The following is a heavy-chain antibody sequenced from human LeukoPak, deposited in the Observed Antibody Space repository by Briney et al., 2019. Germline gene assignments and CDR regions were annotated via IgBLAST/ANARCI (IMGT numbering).Heavy chain of an antibody. CDR3: ARSIWFGELLPDY. V-gene: IGHV4-59*08. D-gene: IGHD3-10*01. Sequence: SDTLSLTCTVSGGSISSYYWSWIRQPPGKGLEWIGYIYYSGSTNYNPSLKSRVTISVDTSKNQFSLKLSSVTAADTAVYYCARSIWFGELLPDYWGQGTLVTVSS. J-gene: IGHJ4*02. CDR1: GGSISSYY. CDR2: IYYSGST.